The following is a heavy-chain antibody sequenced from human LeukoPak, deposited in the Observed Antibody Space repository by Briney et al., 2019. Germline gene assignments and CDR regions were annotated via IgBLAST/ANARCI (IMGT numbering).Heavy chain of an antibody. Sequence: ASVKVSCKVSGYTVTELSMHWVRQAPGKGLEWMGNFDPGDAETIYAQKFQGRLTMTEDRSTDAAYMELSSLRSEDTAVYYCATGKRSNDAFDIWGQGTLVTVSS. CDR1: GYTVTELS. V-gene: IGHV1-24*01. CDR2: FDPGDAET. CDR3: ATGKRSNDAFDI. D-gene: IGHD1-1*01. J-gene: IGHJ3*02.